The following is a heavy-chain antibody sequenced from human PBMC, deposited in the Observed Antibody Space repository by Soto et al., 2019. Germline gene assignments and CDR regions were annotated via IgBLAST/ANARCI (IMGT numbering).Heavy chain of an antibody. J-gene: IGHJ3*01. D-gene: IGHD2-8*01. CDR3: ARSAQWDGFDP. CDR1: AGSISTINYY. CDR2: ISYSGST. V-gene: IGHV4-31*02. Sequence: QVQLQESGPGLVRPSQTLSLTWTVSAGSISTINYYWSWIRQHPEKGLEWIGYISYSGSTFYHSSLKSRVTISLATSKKQFSLTLTSVTAADTAVYYCARSAQWDGFDPWGQGTMVTVSS.